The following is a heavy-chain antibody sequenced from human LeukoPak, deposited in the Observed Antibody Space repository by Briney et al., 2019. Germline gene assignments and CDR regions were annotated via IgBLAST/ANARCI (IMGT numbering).Heavy chain of an antibody. CDR1: EFTFSSYA. V-gene: IGHV3-23*01. CDR2: ISDIGDRT. Sequence: GGSLRLSCAASEFTFSSYAMSWVRQAPGKGLEWVSAISDIGDRTYYADSVRGRFTISRDNSKNTLYLQIYNLRVEDTALYYCAKEPIYYDGSKNYGLGFFESWGQGTLVTVSS. J-gene: IGHJ4*02. CDR3: AKEPIYYDGSKNYGLGFFES. D-gene: IGHD3-22*01.